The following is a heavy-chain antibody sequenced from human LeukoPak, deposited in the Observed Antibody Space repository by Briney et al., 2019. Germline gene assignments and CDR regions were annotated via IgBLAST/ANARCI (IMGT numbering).Heavy chain of an antibody. CDR2: ISGSGGST. CDR1: GFTFSSYA. D-gene: IGHD6-19*01. CDR3: AKDPYSSGWYYFDY. Sequence: GGSLRLSCAAAGFTFSSYAMSWVRQAPGKGLEWVSAISGSGGSTYYADSVKGRFPISRDNSKNTLYLQMNSLRAEDTAVYYCAKDPYSSGWYYFDYWGQGTLVTVSS. J-gene: IGHJ4*02. V-gene: IGHV3-23*01.